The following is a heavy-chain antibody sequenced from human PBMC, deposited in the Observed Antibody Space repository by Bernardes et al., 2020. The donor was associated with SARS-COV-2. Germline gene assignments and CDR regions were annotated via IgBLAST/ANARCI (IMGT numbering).Heavy chain of an antibody. CDR1: GFTFTNYW. D-gene: IGHD5-18*01. V-gene: IGHV3-74*01. CDR3: ARAGLGNTYGLFDY. J-gene: IGHJ4*02. Sequence: GGSLRLSCAASGFTFTNYWVHWVRQAPGEGLVWVSRISTDGGTITYADSVKGRFTISRDNAKNTVYLQMNNLRVDDTAVYYCARAGLGNTYGLFDYWAQGTLGT. CDR2: ISTDGGTI.